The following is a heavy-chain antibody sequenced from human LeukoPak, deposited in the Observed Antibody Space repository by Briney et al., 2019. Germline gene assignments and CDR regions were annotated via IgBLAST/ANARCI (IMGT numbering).Heavy chain of an antibody. CDR3: ARRPRGGWFDP. CDR2: IYYSGST. J-gene: IGHJ5*02. CDR1: DGSISSSSYY. V-gene: IGHV4-39*01. D-gene: IGHD3-10*01. Sequence: SKTLSLPCTVSDGSISSSSYYWSWIRQPPGKGLDWIGSIYYSGSTYYNPSLKSRVTISVDTSKNQFSLKLTSLTAADTAVYYCARRPRGGWFDPWGQGTLVTVSS.